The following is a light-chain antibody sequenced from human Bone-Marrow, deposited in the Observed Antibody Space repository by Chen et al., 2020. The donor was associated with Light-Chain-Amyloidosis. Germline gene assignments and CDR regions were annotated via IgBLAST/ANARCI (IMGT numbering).Light chain of an antibody. J-gene: IGLJ2*01. CDR1: DLPTKY. V-gene: IGLV3-25*03. CDR2: RDT. CDR3: QSADSSGTYEVI. Sequence: YELRQPPSVSVSPGQTARITCSGDDLPTKYAYWYQQKPGLAPVLVIHRDTERPSGISERFSGSSSGTTATLTISGVQAEDEADYHCQSADSSGTYEVIFGGGTKLTVL.